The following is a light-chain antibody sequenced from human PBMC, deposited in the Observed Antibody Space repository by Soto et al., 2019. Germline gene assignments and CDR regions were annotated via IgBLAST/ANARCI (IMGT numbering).Light chain of an antibody. V-gene: IGKV3-15*01. CDR3: QQRSNWPLSIT. CDR1: QSVRSS. CDR2: DAS. Sequence: EIVMTQSPGTLSVSPGERATLFCRASQSVRSSLAWYQQKPGQAPRLFIYDASTRATGIPARFSGSGSGAEFTLTISSLQSEDFAVYYCQQRSNWPLSITFGQGTRLEIK. J-gene: IGKJ5*01.